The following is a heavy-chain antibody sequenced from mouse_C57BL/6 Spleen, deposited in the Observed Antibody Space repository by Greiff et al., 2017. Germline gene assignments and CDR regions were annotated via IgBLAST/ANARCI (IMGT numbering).Heavy chain of an antibody. CDR3: ARNYDYDGLYAMDY. J-gene: IGHJ4*01. CDR1: GYTFTSYG. Sequence: VKLMESGAELARPGASVKLSCKASGYTFTSYGISWVKQRTGQGLEWIGEIYPRSGNTYYNAKFKGKATLTADQSSSTAYLVLRSLTSEDSAVYFCARNYDYDGLYAMDYWGQGTSVTVSS. V-gene: IGHV1-81*01. D-gene: IGHD2-4*01. CDR2: IYPRSGNT.